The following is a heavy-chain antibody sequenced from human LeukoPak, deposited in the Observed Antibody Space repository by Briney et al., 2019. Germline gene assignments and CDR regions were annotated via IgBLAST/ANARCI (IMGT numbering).Heavy chain of an antibody. D-gene: IGHD3-22*01. Sequence: GGSLRLSCAASGFTVSSNYMSWVRQAPGKGLEWVSAISGSGGSTYYADSVKGRFTISRDNSKNTLYLQMNSLRAEDTAVYYCANGDYYDSSGYYDYWGQGTLVTVSS. J-gene: IGHJ4*02. V-gene: IGHV3-23*01. CDR3: ANGDYYDSSGYYDY. CDR1: GFTVSSNY. CDR2: ISGSGGST.